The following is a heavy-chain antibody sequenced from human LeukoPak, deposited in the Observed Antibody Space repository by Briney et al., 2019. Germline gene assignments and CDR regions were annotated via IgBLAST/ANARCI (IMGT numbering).Heavy chain of an antibody. V-gene: IGHV5-51*01. CDR2: IHPADSIT. CDR1: GYTFTTYL. D-gene: IGHD5-12*01. CDR3: ARKYSGYDY. Sequence: GESLQISCKGSGYTFTTYLIGWVRQMPGKGLEWMGIIHPADSITTYSPSFQGHVTISADKSINTAYLQWSGLKVSDTAIYYCARKYSGYDYWGQGTLVTVSS. J-gene: IGHJ4*02.